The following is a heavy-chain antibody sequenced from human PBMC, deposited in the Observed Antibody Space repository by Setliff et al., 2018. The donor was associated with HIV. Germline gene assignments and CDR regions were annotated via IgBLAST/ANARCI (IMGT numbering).Heavy chain of an antibody. J-gene: IGHJ4*02. V-gene: IGHV3-20*04. CDR2: INWNGRST. D-gene: IGHD3-22*01. CDR1: GFDISVYD. Sequence: PGGSLRLSCAASGFDISVYDLNWVRQAPGKGLEWVSGINWNGRSTGDADFVKGRFTISRDNAKNSLYLQMNSLGAEDTALYYCARAHDNHDSSGYSHDSWGQGSLVTVSS. CDR3: ARAHDNHDSSGYSHDS.